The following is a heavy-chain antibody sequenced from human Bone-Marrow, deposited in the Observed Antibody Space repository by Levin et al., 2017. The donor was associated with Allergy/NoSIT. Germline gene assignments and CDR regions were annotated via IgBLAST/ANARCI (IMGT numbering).Heavy chain of an antibody. CDR2: MNPNTGST. CDR3: ARGGQFDP. V-gene: IGHV1-8*01. Sequence: ASVKVSCQASGYAFSVYDLNWVRQANGQGLELLGWMNPNTGSTGHAQKFQGRLTMTWNTPNNTAYMELGSLRSDDTAVYYCARGGQFDPWGQGTLVIVSS. J-gene: IGHJ5*02. CDR1: GYAFSVYD.